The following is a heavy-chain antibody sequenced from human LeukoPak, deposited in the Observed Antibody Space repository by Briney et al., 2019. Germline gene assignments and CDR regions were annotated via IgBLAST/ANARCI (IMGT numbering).Heavy chain of an antibody. CDR3: VRDGQLGYDALDI. Sequence: SQTLSLTCAISGDSVSSNTAVWNWIRQSPSRGLEWLGRTYYRSKWYNDYAVFVRGRITVNPDTSKNEFSLHLNSVTPEDTAGYYCVRDGQLGYDALDIWGQGTLVTVSS. V-gene: IGHV6-1*01. J-gene: IGHJ3*02. CDR1: GDSVSSNTAV. D-gene: IGHD2-2*01. CDR2: TYYRSKWYN.